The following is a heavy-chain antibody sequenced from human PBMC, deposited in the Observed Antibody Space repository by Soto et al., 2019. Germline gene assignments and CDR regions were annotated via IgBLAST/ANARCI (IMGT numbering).Heavy chain of an antibody. CDR3: ARSRGDYYGSGNYYYGMDV. Sequence: SETLSLTCTVSGGSISSGGYYWSWIRQHPGKGLEWIGYIYYSGSTNYNPSLKSRVTISVDTSKNQFSLKLSSVTAADTAVYYCARSRGDYYGSGNYYYGMDVWGQGTTVTVSS. V-gene: IGHV4-61*08. J-gene: IGHJ6*02. D-gene: IGHD3-10*01. CDR1: GGSISSGGYY. CDR2: IYYSGST.